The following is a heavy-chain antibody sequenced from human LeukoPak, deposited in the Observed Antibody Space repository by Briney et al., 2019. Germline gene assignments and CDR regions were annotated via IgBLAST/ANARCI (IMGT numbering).Heavy chain of an antibody. CDR1: GYNFTIYW. J-gene: IGHJ5*02. CDR2: IYPGDSDT. V-gene: IGHV5-51*01. D-gene: IGHD3-16*01. Sequence: GEPLKISCKGSGYNFTIYWIGWVRQMPGKGLEWMGIIYPGDSDTSYSPSFQGQVTISADKYISIAYLQWSSLKASDTAMYYCAIFDFLFGEIDNWFDPWGQGTQVTVSS. CDR3: AIFDFLFGEIDNWFDP.